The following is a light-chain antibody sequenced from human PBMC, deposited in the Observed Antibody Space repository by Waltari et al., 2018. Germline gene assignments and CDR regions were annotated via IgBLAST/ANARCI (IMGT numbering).Light chain of an antibody. CDR3: CSFTSRSTWV. Sequence: QSALTQPASVSGSPGQSITISCTGTSSDVGRYTYVSCYQQHPGKAPKLLIFDVSNRPSGVSNRFSGSKSGNTASLTISGLQAEDESDYYCCSFTSRSTWVFGGGTKLTVL. J-gene: IGLJ3*02. CDR2: DVS. V-gene: IGLV2-14*01. CDR1: SSDVGRYTY.